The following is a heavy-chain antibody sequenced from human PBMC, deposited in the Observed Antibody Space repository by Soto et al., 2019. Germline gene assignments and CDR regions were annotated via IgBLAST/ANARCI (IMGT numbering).Heavy chain of an antibody. V-gene: IGHV3-30-3*01. CDR3: ASRSSGWYALPYYYYGMDV. Sequence: QVQLVESGGGVVQPGRSLRLSCAASGFTFSSYAMHWVRQAPGKGLEWVAVISHDGSNKYYAASVKGRFTISRDNSKNTLYLQMNSLRAEDTAVYYCASRSSGWYALPYYYYGMDVWGQGTTVTVSS. CDR1: GFTFSSYA. CDR2: ISHDGSNK. J-gene: IGHJ6*02. D-gene: IGHD6-19*01.